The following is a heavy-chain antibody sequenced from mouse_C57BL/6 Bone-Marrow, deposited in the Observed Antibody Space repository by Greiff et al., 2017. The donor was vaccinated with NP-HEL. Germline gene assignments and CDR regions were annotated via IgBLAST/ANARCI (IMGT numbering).Heavy chain of an antibody. CDR1: GYTFTSYW. V-gene: IGHV1-50*01. CDR3: ARRDYYGSSYPYAMDY. CDR2: IDPSDSYT. Sequence: QVQLQQPGAELVKPGASVKLSCKASGYTFTSYWMQWVKQRPGQGLEWIGEIDPSDSYTNYNQKFKGKATLTVDTASCTAYMQLSSLTSEDSAVYYCARRDYYGSSYPYAMDYWGQGTSVTVSS. J-gene: IGHJ4*01. D-gene: IGHD1-1*01.